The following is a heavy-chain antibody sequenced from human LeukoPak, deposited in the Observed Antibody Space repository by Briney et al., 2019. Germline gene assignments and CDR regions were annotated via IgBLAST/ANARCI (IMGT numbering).Heavy chain of an antibody. CDR2: INPNSGGT. J-gene: IGHJ6*03. CDR3: ARDPRGSSSWNYYYYMDV. CDR1: GYTFTGYY. V-gene: IGHV1-2*02. Sequence: ASVKVSCKASGYTFTGYYMHWVRQAPGQGLEWMGWINPNSGGTNYAQKFQGRVTMTRDTSISTAYMELSRLRSDDTAVYYCARDPRGSSSWNYYYYMDVWGKGTTVTASS. D-gene: IGHD6-13*01.